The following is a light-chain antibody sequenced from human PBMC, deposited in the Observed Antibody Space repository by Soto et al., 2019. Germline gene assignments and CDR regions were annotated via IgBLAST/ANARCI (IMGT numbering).Light chain of an antibody. CDR3: QQRGNWPLT. V-gene: IGKV3-11*01. CDR2: DAS. J-gene: IGKJ2*01. Sequence: EIVLTQSPATLSLSPGERASLSCRASQSVRNYLAWYQQKPGQAPRLLIYDASNRATGIPARFSGSGSGTDFTLTISSLEPEDFAVYYCQQRGNWPLTFGQGTKVDIK. CDR1: QSVRNY.